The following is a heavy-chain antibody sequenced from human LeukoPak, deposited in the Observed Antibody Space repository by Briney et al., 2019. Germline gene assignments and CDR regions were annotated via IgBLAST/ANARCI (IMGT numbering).Heavy chain of an antibody. V-gene: IGHV3-48*02. CDR2: ISVSASTI. CDR3: ARARPGDY. CDR1: GFPFSSHS. D-gene: IGHD7-27*01. J-gene: IGHJ4*02. Sequence: TGGSLRLSCAASGFPFSSHSMNWVRQAPGKGLEWVSYISVSASTIYYADSVKGRFTISRDNAKNSLYLQMNSLRDEDTAVYYCARARPGDYWGQGTLVTVSS.